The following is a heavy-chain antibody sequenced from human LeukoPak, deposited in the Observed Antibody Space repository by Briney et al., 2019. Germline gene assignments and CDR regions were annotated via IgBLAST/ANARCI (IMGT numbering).Heavy chain of an antibody. V-gene: IGHV3-74*01. Sequence: GGSLRLSCAASGFTLSSYWMHWVRQAPGKGLVWVSRIYGDGRSTNYADSVQGRFIISRDNAKNTLFLQMNSLRAEDTAVYYCARGGYGMDVWGQGTTATVSS. CDR3: ARGGYGMDV. J-gene: IGHJ6*02. CDR1: GFTLSSYW. CDR2: IYGDGRST.